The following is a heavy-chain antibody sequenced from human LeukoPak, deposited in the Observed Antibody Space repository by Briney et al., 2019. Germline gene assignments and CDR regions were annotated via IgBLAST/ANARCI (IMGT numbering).Heavy chain of an antibody. Sequence: GGSLRLSCAASGFTFSSYAMPWVRQAPGKGLEYVSAISSNGGSTYYANSVKGRFTISRDNSKNTLYLQMGSLRSDDTAVYYCASARGSYYGVVDYWGQGTLVNVSS. J-gene: IGHJ4*02. CDR3: ASARGSYYGVVDY. V-gene: IGHV3-64*01. CDR2: ISSNGGST. D-gene: IGHD1-26*01. CDR1: GFTFSSYA.